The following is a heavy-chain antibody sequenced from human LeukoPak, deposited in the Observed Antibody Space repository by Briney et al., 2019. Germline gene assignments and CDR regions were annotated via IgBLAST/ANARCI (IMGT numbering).Heavy chain of an antibody. CDR1: GGTFSSYA. J-gene: IGHJ3*02. Sequence: SVKVSCKASGGTFSSYAISWVRQAPGQGLEWMGGIIPIFGTANYAQKFQGRVTITADESTSTAYMELSSLRSEDTAVYYCAHSLGVVVPAAIAFDIWGQGTMVTVSS. V-gene: IGHV1-69*13. CDR3: AHSLGVVVPAAIAFDI. CDR2: IIPIFGTA. D-gene: IGHD2-2*01.